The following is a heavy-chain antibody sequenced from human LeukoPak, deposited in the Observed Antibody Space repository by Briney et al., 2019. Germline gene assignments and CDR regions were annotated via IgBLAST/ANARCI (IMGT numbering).Heavy chain of an antibody. J-gene: IGHJ4*02. Sequence: QPGGSLRLSCTASGFSFGDYAMSWVRQAPGKGLEWVGFIRSKAYGGTPEYAASVEGRFTISRDDSKSIAYLQMNSLKTEDTAVYYCTRARGYSYGYIDYWGQGTLVTVSS. CDR3: TRARGYSYGYIDY. V-gene: IGHV3-49*04. CDR2: IRSKAYGGTP. D-gene: IGHD5-18*01. CDR1: GFSFGDYA.